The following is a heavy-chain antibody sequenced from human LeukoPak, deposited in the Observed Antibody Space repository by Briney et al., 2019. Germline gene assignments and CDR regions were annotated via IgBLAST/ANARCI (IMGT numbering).Heavy chain of an antibody. CDR2: IYLDGSET. J-gene: IGHJ6*02. CDR1: GLAFSHDW. V-gene: IGHV3-7*04. Sequence: GGSLRLSCEVYGLAFSHDWLTWVRQGQGKKPEWVANIYLDGSETNYLDSVKGRFTISRDNAKNSLYLQMNSLRAEDAAVYYCARGHYGMDVWGQGTTVTVSS. CDR3: ARGHYGMDV.